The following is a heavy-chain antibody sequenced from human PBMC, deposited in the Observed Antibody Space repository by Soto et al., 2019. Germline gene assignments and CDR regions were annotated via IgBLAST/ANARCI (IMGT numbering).Heavy chain of an antibody. CDR1: CYTFTSYG. CDR2: IGAYNGNT. Sequence: ASVKVSCKASCYTFTSYGISWLRHSPGQWLEWIVWIGAYNGNTNYAQKLQGRVTMTADTSTSTAYMELRSLRSDDTAVYYCARDGQTYYDILTGYYAPYYYYGMEVWGQGTTVTVSS. J-gene: IGHJ6*02. V-gene: IGHV1-18*01. D-gene: IGHD3-9*01. CDR3: ARDGQTYYDILTGYYAPYYYYGMEV.